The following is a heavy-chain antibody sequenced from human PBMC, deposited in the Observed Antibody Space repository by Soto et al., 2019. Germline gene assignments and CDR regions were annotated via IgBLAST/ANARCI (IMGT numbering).Heavy chain of an antibody. CDR2: IKQDGSEK. D-gene: IGHD2-2*01. CDR3: ARSRAGRTAASYYDYMDV. J-gene: IGHJ6*03. V-gene: IGHV3-7*01. CDR1: GFSFSDYW. Sequence: EVQLVESGGGLVQPGGSLRLSCAAAGFSFSDYWMTWVRQPPGKGLEWVANIKQDGSEKYYADSVKGRFTISRDNAKSSLYLQMNSLRAEDTAVYYCARSRAGRTAASYYDYMDVWGKGTRVTVSS.